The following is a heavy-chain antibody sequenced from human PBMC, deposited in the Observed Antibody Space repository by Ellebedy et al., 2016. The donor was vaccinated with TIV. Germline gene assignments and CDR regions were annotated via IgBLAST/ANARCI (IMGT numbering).Heavy chain of an antibody. CDR1: GGSISSYY. D-gene: IGHD3-3*01. J-gene: IGHJ6*03. CDR2: IYYSGST. Sequence: SETLSLXXTVSGGSISSYYWSWIRQPPGKGLEWIGYIYYSGSTNYNPSLKSRVTISVDTSKNQFSLKLSSVTAADTAVYYCARRRRGPAGYDFWSGYRPYYMDVWGKGTTVTVSS. V-gene: IGHV4-59*01. CDR3: ARRRRGPAGYDFWSGYRPYYMDV.